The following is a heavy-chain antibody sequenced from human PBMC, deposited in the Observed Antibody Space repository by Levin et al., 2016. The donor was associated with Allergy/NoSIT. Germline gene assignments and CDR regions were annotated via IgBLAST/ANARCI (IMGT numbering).Heavy chain of an antibody. CDR2: ISSSSSYT. CDR1: GFTFSDYY. V-gene: IGHV3-11*05. CDR3: ARVGYSGYDLSWFDP. Sequence: GGSLRLSCAASGFTFSDYYMSWIRQAPGKGLEWVSYISSSSSYTNYADSVKGRFTISRDNAKNSLYLQMNSLRAEDTAVYYCARVGYSGYDLSWFDPWGQGTLVTVSS. J-gene: IGHJ5*02. D-gene: IGHD5-12*01.